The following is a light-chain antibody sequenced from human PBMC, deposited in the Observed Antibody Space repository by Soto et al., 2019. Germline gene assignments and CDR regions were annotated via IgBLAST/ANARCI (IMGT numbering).Light chain of an antibody. J-gene: IGLJ2*01. V-gene: IGLV1-51*01. Sequence: QSVLTQPPSVSAAPGDKITISCSGGSSNIGNNYVSWYQQLPGTAPQLLIYDNNERPSGIPDRFSGSKSGTSATLGITGLQTGDEADYYCGTWDSSLSAVVFGGGTKLTVL. CDR2: DNN. CDR1: SSNIGNNY. CDR3: GTWDSSLSAVV.